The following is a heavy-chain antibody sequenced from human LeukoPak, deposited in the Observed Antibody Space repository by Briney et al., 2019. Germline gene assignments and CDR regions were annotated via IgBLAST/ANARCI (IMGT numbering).Heavy chain of an antibody. V-gene: IGHV4-59*01. CDR1: GGSISSYY. CDR3: ARVPLGYCSGSSCYPGWFDP. D-gene: IGHD2-15*01. CDR2: IYYSGST. J-gene: IGHJ5*02. Sequence: SETLSLTCTVSGGSISSYYWSWIRQPPGKGLEWIGYIYYSGSTNYNPSLKSRVTISVDTSKNQFSLKLSSVTAADTAVYYCARVPLGYCSGSSCYPGWFDPWGQGTLVTVSS.